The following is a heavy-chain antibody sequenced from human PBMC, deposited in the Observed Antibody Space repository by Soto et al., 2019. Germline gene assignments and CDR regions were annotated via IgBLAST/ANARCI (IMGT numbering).Heavy chain of an antibody. CDR2: IIPTIGTT. Sequence: GASVKVSCTASGDTFTIFAISWVRQAPGQGLEWMGGIIPTIGTTNYAQRFQGRITITGDESTGTAYMELSSLKSEDTAVYYCARDLGSGYDPGDYWGQGTLVTVSS. D-gene: IGHD5-12*01. J-gene: IGHJ4*02. CDR3: ARDLGSGYDPGDY. CDR1: GDTFTIFA. V-gene: IGHV1-69*13.